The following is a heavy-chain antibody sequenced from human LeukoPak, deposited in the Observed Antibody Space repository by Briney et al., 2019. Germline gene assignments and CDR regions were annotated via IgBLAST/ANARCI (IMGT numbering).Heavy chain of an antibody. D-gene: IGHD4-17*01. CDR2: IKSKTDGGTT. CDR1: GFTVSNAW. J-gene: IGHJ4*02. CDR3: STYSTVTYFDS. V-gene: IGHV3-15*01. Sequence: GGSLRLSCAASGFTVSNAWMSWVRQAPGKGLEWVGRIKSKTDGGTTDYAAPVKGRFTISRDDSENTLCLQMNSLKTEDTAVYYCSTYSTVTYFDSWGQGTLVTVSS.